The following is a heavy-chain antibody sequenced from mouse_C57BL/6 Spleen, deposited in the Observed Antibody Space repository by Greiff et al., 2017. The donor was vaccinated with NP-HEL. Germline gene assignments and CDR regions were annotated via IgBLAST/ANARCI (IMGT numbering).Heavy chain of an antibody. CDR1: GFTFTDYY. CDR2: VYPYNGGT. Sequence: VHVKQSGPVLVKPGPSVKISCKASGFTFTDYYMHWVKQSHGKSLEWIGLVYPYNGGTSSNQKFKGKATLTVDTSSSTAYMELNSLTSEDSAVYYCARSDALSYYAMDSWGQGTSVTVSS. V-gene: IGHV1-36*01. J-gene: IGHJ4*01. CDR3: ARSDALSYYAMDS. D-gene: IGHD2-3*01.